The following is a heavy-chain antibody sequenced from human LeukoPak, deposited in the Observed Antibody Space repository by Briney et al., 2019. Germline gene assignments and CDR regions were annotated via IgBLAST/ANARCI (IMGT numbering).Heavy chain of an antibody. CDR3: AKGEGCSSTSCYSGYYYGMDV. D-gene: IGHD2-2*02. CDR1: GFTFDDYA. V-gene: IGHV3-9*03. Sequence: GGSLRLSCAASGFTFDDYAMHWVRQAPGKGLEWVSGISWNSGSIGYADSVKGRFTISRDNAKNSLYLQMNSLRAEDMALYYCAKGEGCSSTSCYSGYYYGMDVRGQGTTVTVSS. CDR2: ISWNSGSI. J-gene: IGHJ6*02.